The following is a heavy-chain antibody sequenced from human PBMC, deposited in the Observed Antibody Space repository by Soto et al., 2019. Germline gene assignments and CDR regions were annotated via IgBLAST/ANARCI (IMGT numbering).Heavy chain of an antibody. CDR3: AREGSIAVAHGAFDI. D-gene: IGHD6-19*01. Sequence: VASVKVSCKASGGTFSSYAISWVRQAPGQGLEWMGGIIPIFGTANYAQKFQGRVTITADESTSTAYMELSSLRSEDTAVYYCAREGSIAVAHGAFDIWGQGTMVTVSS. V-gene: IGHV1-69*13. J-gene: IGHJ3*02. CDR1: GGTFSSYA. CDR2: IIPIFGTA.